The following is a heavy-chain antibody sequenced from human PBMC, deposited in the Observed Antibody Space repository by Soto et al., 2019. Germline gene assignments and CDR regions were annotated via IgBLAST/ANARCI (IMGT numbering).Heavy chain of an antibody. CDR2: ISSGSTHI. V-gene: IGHV3-21*01. J-gene: IGHJ4*02. CDR1: GFTFSRYS. CDR3: ARDYCTTTSCSPGIY. Sequence: GGSLRLSCAASGFTFSRYSMSWVRQAPGKGLEWVSSISSGSTHIYYADSVKGRFTISRDNAKNSLFLQMNSLRAEDTAVYFCARDYCTTTSCSPGIYWGQGTLVTVSS. D-gene: IGHD2-2*01.